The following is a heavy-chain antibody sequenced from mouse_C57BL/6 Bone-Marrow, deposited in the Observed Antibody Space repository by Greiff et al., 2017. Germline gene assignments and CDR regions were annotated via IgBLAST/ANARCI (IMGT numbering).Heavy chain of an antibody. CDR2: IDPEDGET. Sequence: EVQVVESGAELVKPGASVKLSCTASGFNIKDYYMHWVKQRTEQGLEWIGRIDPEDGETKYAPKFKGKDTITADPSSNTAYLQLSSLTSEDTAVYYCSRRKQPDYWGQGTTLTVSS. V-gene: IGHV14-2*01. CDR1: GFNIKDYY. D-gene: IGHD6-1*01. CDR3: SRRKQPDY. J-gene: IGHJ2*01.